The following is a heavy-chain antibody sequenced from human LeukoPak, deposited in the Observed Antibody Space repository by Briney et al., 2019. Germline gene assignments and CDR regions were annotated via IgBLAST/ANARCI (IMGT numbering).Heavy chain of an antibody. V-gene: IGHV3-11*03. CDR2: ISSSGSYT. J-gene: IGHJ4*02. CDR1: GLSYSDSY. CDR3: ARIVGRSPGGHFDY. Sequence: TGGSLRLSCAASGLSYSDSYMTWIRQAPGKGLEWVSYISSSGSYTNYADSVQGRFTVSRDNAKNSLFLHMTSLRAEDTAVYYCARIVGRSPGGHFDYWGQGTLVIVSS. D-gene: IGHD2-15*01.